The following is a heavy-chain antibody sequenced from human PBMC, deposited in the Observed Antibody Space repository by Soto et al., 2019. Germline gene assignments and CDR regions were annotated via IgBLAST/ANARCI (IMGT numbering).Heavy chain of an antibody. V-gene: IGHV1-46*03. Sequence: ASVKVSCKASGYTFTSYYMHWVRQAPGQGLEWMGIINPSGGSTSYAQKFQGRVTMTRDTSTSTVYMELSSLRSEDTAVYYCARDIAVAGYYYYYYYMDVWGKGTTVTVS. CDR1: GYTFTSYY. D-gene: IGHD6-19*01. J-gene: IGHJ6*03. CDR2: INPSGGST. CDR3: ARDIAVAGYYYYYYYMDV.